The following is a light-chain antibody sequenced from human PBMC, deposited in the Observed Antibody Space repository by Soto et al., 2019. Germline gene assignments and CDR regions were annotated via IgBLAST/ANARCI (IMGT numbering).Light chain of an antibody. CDR3: QQYANWPKT. CDR1: QSVRSN. V-gene: IGKV3-15*01. J-gene: IGKJ1*01. CDR2: AAS. Sequence: EIVLTQSPGTLSLSPGERATLSCRASQSVRSNFLAWYQQKPGQAPRLLIYAASTRATGIPARFSGSGSETEFTLTISSLQSEDLAVYYCQQYANWPKTFGQGTKVDIK.